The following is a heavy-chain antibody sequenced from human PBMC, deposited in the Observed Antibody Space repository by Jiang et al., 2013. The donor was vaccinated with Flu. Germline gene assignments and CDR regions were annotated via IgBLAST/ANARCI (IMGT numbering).Heavy chain of an antibody. CDR2: IKQDGSEK. V-gene: IGHV3-7*01. Sequence: RLSCAASGFTFSDYWMSWVRQAPGKGLERVANIKQDGSEKYYVDSVKGRFTISRDNAKNSLYLQMNSLRDEDTAVYYCERAAAGPVWGQGTRVTVSS. CDR3: ERAAAGPV. J-gene: IGHJ4*02. CDR1: GFTFSDYW. D-gene: IGHD6-13*01.